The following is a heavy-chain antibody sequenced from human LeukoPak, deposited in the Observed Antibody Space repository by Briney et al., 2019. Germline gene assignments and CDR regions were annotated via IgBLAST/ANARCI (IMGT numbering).Heavy chain of an antibody. D-gene: IGHD1-26*01. Sequence: PSETLSLTCTVSGGSISSYYWSWIRQAPGKGLEWIGYVYQSGTTSYNPSLKRRVTISADTSKNQFSLKVRSVTAADTAVYYCARHGGSLGYFDNWGQGTLVTVSS. CDR1: GGSISSYY. CDR2: VYQSGTT. J-gene: IGHJ4*02. V-gene: IGHV4-59*08. CDR3: ARHGGSLGYFDN.